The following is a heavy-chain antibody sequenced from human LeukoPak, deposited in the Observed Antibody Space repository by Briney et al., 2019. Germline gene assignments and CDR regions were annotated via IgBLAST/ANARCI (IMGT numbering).Heavy chain of an antibody. CDR2: IRYDGSNK. CDR3: ARAEYDYVWGSYRPADY. J-gene: IGHJ4*02. Sequence: GGSLRLSCAASGFTFSSYGMHWVRQAPGKGLEWVAVIRYDGSNKYYADSVKGRFTISRDNSKNTLYLQMNSLRAEDTAVYYCARAEYDYVWGSYRPADYWGQGTLVTVSS. V-gene: IGHV3-33*01. CDR1: GFTFSSYG. D-gene: IGHD3-16*02.